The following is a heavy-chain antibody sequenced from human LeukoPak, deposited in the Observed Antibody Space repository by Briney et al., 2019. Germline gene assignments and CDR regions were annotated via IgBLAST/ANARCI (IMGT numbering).Heavy chain of an antibody. CDR1: GYSFTSYW. CDR2: IYPGDSDT. Sequence: PGESLKISCKGSGYSFTSYWIGWVRQMPGKGLEWMGIIYPGDSDTRYSPSFQGQVTISADKSISTAYLQWSSLKASDTAMYYCARGPYSSGWYRDAFDIWGQGTMVTVSS. CDR3: ARGPYSSGWYRDAFDI. D-gene: IGHD6-19*01. V-gene: IGHV5-51*01. J-gene: IGHJ3*02.